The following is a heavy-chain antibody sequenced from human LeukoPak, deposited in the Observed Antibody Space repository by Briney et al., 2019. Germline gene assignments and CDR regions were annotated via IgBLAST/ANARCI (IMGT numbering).Heavy chain of an antibody. CDR2: ITSSSSSM. V-gene: IGHV3-21*01. J-gene: IGHJ4*02. D-gene: IGHD7-27*01. CDR1: GFIFNKHA. CDR3: ARDLAWGGY. Sequence: GGSLRLSCAASGFIFNKHAMSWVRQAPGKGLEWVSSITSSSSSMYSADSVKGRLTISRDNAKNSLYLQMNSLRAEDTAVYYCARDLAWGGYWGQGTLVTVSS.